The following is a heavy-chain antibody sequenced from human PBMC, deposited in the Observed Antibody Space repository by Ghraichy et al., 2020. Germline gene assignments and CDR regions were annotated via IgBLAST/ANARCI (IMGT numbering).Heavy chain of an antibody. Sequence: GESLNISCAASGFTFSSYGMHWVRRAPGKGLEWVAVIWFDGSNKYYADSVKGRFTISRDNSKNTLYLQMNSLRAEDTAMYYCARADPYGYKDYWGQGTLVTVSS. D-gene: IGHD5-24*01. J-gene: IGHJ4*02. CDR2: IWFDGSNK. V-gene: IGHV3-33*01. CDR3: ARADPYGYKDY. CDR1: GFTFSSYG.